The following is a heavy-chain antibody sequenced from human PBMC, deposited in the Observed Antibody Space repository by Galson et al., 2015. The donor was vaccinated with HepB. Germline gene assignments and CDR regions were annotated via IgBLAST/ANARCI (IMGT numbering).Heavy chain of an antibody. CDR3: AKDLGGTYYRFDY. D-gene: IGHD1-26*01. V-gene: IGHV3-48*01. J-gene: IGHJ4*02. CDR1: TFIFSTYS. CDR2: ISSSSTTI. Sequence: SLRLSCAASTFIFSTYSMNWVRQAPGKGLEWISYISSSSTTIYYADSVKGRFTISRDNSNNTLYLQMNSLRAEDTAVYYCAKDLGGTYYRFDYWGQGTLVTVSS.